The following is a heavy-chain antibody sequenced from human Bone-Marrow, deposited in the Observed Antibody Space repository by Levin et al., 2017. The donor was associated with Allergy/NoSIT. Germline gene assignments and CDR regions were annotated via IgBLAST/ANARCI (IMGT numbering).Heavy chain of an antibody. Sequence: SETLSLTCSVDSISTYYWSWIRQTPEKGLEWLGYIYHTGYTTYNPSLKSRVTILVDTSKSQFSLTLNSVTAADTGLYYCAKGGSWPIFDNWGQGAPVIVSS. CDR1: DSISTYY. CDR2: IYHTGYT. V-gene: IGHV4-59*01. D-gene: IGHD2-15*01. J-gene: IGHJ4*02. CDR3: AKGGSWPIFDN.